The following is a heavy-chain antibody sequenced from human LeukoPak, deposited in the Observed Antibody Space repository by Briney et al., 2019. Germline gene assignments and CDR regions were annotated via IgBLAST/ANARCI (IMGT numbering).Heavy chain of an antibody. CDR3: AKGRPDYYYDSSGYYPHFVG. CDR2: ISGSGGST. J-gene: IGHJ4*02. Sequence: GGSLRLSCAASGFTFSSYAMSWVRQAPGKGLEWVSAISGSGGSTYYADSVKGRFTISRDNSKNTLYLQMNSLRAEDTAVYYCAKGRPDYYYDSSGYYPHFVGWGQGTLVTVSS. V-gene: IGHV3-23*01. D-gene: IGHD3-22*01. CDR1: GFTFSSYA.